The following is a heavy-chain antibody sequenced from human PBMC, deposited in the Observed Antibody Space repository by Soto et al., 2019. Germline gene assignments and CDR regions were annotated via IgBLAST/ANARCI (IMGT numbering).Heavy chain of an antibody. D-gene: IGHD2-2*01. CDR1: ENIFTGSY. J-gene: IGHJ5*02. CDR2: IKLKTGDT. Sequence: QVQLEQSGAEVKKPGASVKVSCKTSENIFTGSYLQWVRQAPGQGPEWMGWIKLKTGDTMLPQKFQDRVTLTRDPSITTAYMEVSRLTIDDTAGYYCARLVIPAAPFDNWGQGTLFT. V-gene: IGHV1-2*02. CDR3: ARLVIPAAPFDN.